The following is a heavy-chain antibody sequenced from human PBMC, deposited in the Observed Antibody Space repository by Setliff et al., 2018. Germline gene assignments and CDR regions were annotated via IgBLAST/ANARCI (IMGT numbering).Heavy chain of an antibody. J-gene: IGHJ4*02. CDR2: IYIGGSA. D-gene: IGHD3-22*01. CDR3: ARHTYYYDSSGYYYIGYFDY. V-gene: IGHV4-4*07. CDR1: GGSISSYY. Sequence: NPSETLSLTCTVSGGSISSYYWSWIRQPAGKGLEWIGHIYIGGSANYNPSLKSRVTMSIDTSKNQFSLKLSSVSAADTAMFYCARHTYYYDSSGYYYIGYFDYWGQGTLVTVSS.